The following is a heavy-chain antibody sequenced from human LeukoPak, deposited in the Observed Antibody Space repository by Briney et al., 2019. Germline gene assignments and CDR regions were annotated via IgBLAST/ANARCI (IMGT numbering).Heavy chain of an antibody. CDR1: GFTFDDYA. V-gene: IGHV3-9*01. CDR3: AKDIGHQLLYSYFHH. J-gene: IGHJ1*01. CDR2: ISWNSGSI. D-gene: IGHD2-2*02. Sequence: GRSLRRSCAASGFTFDDYAMHWVRQAPGKGLEWVSGISWNSGSIGYADSVKGRFTISRDNAKNSLYLQMNSLRAEDTALYYCAKDIGHQLLYSYFHHWGQGTLVTVSS.